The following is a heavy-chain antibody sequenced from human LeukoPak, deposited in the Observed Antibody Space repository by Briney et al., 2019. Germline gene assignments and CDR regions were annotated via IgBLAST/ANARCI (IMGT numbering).Heavy chain of an antibody. D-gene: IGHD3-10*01. J-gene: IGHJ4*02. CDR2: IGSSGSSI. V-gene: IGHV3-48*03. CDR1: GFTFSSYE. CDR3: ARGSFGFLGWFGELWV. Sequence: GGSLRLSCVASGFTFSSYEMNWVRQAPGKGLEWVSYIGSSGSSIYYADSVKGRFTISRDNAKNSLYLQMNSLGAEDTAVYYCARGSFGFLGWFGELWVWGQGTLVTVSS.